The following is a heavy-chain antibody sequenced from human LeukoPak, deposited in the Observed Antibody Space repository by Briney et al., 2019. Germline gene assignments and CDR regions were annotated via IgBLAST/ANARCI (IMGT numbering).Heavy chain of an antibody. CDR2: ISVSSGGT. V-gene: IGHV1-18*01. CDR1: GYMFTAYT. D-gene: IGHD1-26*01. J-gene: IGHJ4*02. CDR3: ARAWELWD. Sequence: ASVKVSCKASGYMFTAYTMNWVRQAPGQGLEWLGWISVSSGGTVSPQTLQGRVTLTTDTSTSTGYMELRSLGSDDTAVYYCARAWELWDWGQGTLVTVSS.